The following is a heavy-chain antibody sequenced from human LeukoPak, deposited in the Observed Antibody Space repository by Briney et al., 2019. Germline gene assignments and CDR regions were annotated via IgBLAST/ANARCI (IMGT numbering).Heavy chain of an antibody. CDR2: INHSGST. J-gene: IGHJ4*02. Sequence: SEALSLTGAVYGGSFSGYYWSWIRQPPGKGLEWIGEINHSGSTNYNPSLKSRVTISVDTSKNQFSLKLSSVTAADTAVYYCAIGPLNGESPFLCYWGQGTLVTVSS. V-gene: IGHV4-34*01. D-gene: IGHD4-17*01. CDR3: AIGPLNGESPFLCY. CDR1: GGSFSGYY.